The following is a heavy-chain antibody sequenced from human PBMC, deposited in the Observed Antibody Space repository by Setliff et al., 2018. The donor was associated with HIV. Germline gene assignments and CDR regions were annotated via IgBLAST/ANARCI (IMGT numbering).Heavy chain of an antibody. V-gene: IGHV1-2*06. J-gene: IGHJ3*02. CDR2: INPNNGGT. D-gene: IGHD3-22*01. CDR3: ARDGYYDSSGYSAFVI. Sequence: ASVKVSCKASGYTFTDYYIHWVRQAPGQGLEWMGRINPNNGGTNYAQKFQGRVTMTRDTSISTAYMELSRLRSDDTAVYYCARDGYYDSSGYSAFVIWGQGTMVTVSS. CDR1: GYTFTDYY.